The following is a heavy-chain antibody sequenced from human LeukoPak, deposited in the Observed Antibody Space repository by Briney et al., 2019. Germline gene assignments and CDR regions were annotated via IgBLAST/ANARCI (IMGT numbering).Heavy chain of an antibody. Sequence: SVKVSCKASGGTFSSYAISWVRQAPGQGLEWMGGIIPIFGTANYAQKFQGGVTITADKSTSTAYMELSSLRSEDTAVYYCARGAHNWNDVPYYYGMDVWGKGTTVTVSS. D-gene: IGHD1-1*01. CDR3: ARGAHNWNDVPYYYGMDV. CDR2: IIPIFGTA. J-gene: IGHJ6*04. V-gene: IGHV1-69*06. CDR1: GGTFSSYA.